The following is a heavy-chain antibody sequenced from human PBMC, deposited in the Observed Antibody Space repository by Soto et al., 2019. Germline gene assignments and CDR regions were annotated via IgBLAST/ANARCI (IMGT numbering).Heavy chain of an antibody. J-gene: IGHJ4*02. CDR1: GYTFTGYY. Sequence: QVQLVQSGAEVRKPGASLKVSCKASGYTFTGYYMNWVRQAPGQGLEWMGWINPDSGGTNYAQKFQGKGTMTRDTSISTAYMELSRLRSDDTAVYYCASHMVRGVNYWGQGTLVTVSS. D-gene: IGHD3-10*01. CDR2: INPDSGGT. V-gene: IGHV1-2*02. CDR3: ASHMVRGVNY.